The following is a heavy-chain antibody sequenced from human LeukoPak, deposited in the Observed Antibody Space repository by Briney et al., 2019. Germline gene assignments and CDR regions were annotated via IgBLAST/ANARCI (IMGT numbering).Heavy chain of an antibody. CDR1: GYTLTELS. V-gene: IGHV1-24*01. CDR3: ATAGRQPTYYYYGMDV. Sequence: GASVMVSCKVSGYTLTELSMHRVRQATGKGLEWMGGFDPEDGETIYAQKFQGRVTMTEDTSTDTAYMELSSLRSEDTAVYYCATAGRQPTYYYYGMDVWGQGTTVTVSS. J-gene: IGHJ6*02. CDR2: FDPEDGET. D-gene: IGHD1-1*01.